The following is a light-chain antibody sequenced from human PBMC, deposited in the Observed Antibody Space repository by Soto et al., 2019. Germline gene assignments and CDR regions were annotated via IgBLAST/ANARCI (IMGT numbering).Light chain of an antibody. CDR1: QSVSSF. CDR3: QQGFNWPT. V-gene: IGKV3-11*01. CDR2: NAF. J-gene: IGKJ4*01. Sequence: NVLTQSPATLTLSPGERATLSCRASQSVSSFFAWYQQKPGQAPRLVIYNAFNRATGIPARFSGSGSGTDFTLTISSLEPEDFAVYYCQQGFNWPTFGGGTKVEIK.